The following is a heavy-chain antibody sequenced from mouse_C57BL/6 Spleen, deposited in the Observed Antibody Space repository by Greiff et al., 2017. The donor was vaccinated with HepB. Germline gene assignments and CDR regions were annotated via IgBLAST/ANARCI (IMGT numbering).Heavy chain of an antibody. J-gene: IGHJ1*03. CDR3: ARQAVVAHWYFDV. CDR2: INPYNGDT. D-gene: IGHD1-1*01. CDR1: GYSFTGYF. V-gene: IGHV1-20*01. Sequence: EVHLVESGPELVKPGDSVKISCKASGYSFTGYFMNWVMQSHGKSLEWIGRINPYNGDTFYNQKFKGKATLTVDKSSSTAHMELRSLTSEDSAVYYCARQAVVAHWYFDVWGTGTTVTVSS.